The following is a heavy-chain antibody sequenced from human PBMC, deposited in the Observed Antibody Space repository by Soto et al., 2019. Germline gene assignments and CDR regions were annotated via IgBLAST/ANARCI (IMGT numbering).Heavy chain of an antibody. CDR3: ARVHDY. Sequence: PSETLSLTFAVSGGSISRCCYSWSWIRQPPGKGLEWIGYIYHSGSTYYNPSLKSRVTISVDRSKNQFSLKLSSVTAADTAVYYCARVHDYWGQGTLVTVSS. J-gene: IGHJ4*02. CDR1: GGSISRCCYS. V-gene: IGHV4-30-2*01. CDR2: IYHSGST.